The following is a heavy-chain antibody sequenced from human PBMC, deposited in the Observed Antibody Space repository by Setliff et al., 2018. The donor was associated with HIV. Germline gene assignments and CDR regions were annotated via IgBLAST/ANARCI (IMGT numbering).Heavy chain of an antibody. Sequence: ASVKVSCKASGYTSISYGVSWVRQAPGQGLEWMGWINPKSGATNLAQKFQGRVTLTRDTSVTTVYMELTSLRSDDTAVYYCARKDGVGYCDSNSCYGIGPIDFWGQGSLVTVSS. V-gene: IGHV1-2*02. CDR3: ARKDGVGYCDSNSCYGIGPIDF. D-gene: IGHD2-2*01. J-gene: IGHJ4*02. CDR1: GYTSISYG. CDR2: INPKSGAT.